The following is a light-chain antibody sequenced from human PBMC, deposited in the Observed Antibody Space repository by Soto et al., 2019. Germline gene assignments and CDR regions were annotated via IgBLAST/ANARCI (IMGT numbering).Light chain of an antibody. CDR1: QSISSW. CDR2: DAA. J-gene: IGKJ1*01. V-gene: IGKV1-5*01. CDR3: QQYNSYPET. Sequence: DIQMTQSPSTLSASVGDRVTITCRASQSISSWLAWYQQKPGKAPKLLIYDAASLESGVPSRFSVSGSVTEFTLTISSLQPDDFATYYCQQYNSYPETFGQGTKVEI.